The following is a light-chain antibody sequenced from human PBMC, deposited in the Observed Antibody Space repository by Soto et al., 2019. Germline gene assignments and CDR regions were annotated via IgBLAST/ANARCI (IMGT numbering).Light chain of an antibody. Sequence: EIVLTQSPGTLSVSPGERVTLSCRASQSVSSKLVWYQRKPGQSPRLLIYDASTRATGMPGRFSGSGSGTEFTLTISRLEPEDFAVYYCQQYGTSPRTFGQGTKV. CDR1: QSVSSK. J-gene: IGKJ1*01. V-gene: IGKV3-15*01. CDR3: QQYGTSPRT. CDR2: DAS.